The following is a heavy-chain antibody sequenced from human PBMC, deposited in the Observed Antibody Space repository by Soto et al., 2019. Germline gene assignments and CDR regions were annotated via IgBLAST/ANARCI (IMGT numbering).Heavy chain of an antibody. V-gene: IGHV1-69*10. CDR3: ARYSSSSVYYYYGMDV. D-gene: IGHD6-6*01. J-gene: IGHJ6*02. CDR1: GGTFSSYA. Sequence: ASVKVSCKASGGTFSSYAISWVRQAPGQGLEWMGGIIPILGIANYAQKFQGRVTITADKSTSTAYIELSSLRSEDTAVYYCARYSSSSVYYYYGMDVWGQGTTVTVSS. CDR2: IIPILGIA.